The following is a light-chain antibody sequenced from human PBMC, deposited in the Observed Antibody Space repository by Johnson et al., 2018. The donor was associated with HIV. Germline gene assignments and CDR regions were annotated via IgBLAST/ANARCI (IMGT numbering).Light chain of an antibody. Sequence: QSVLTQPPSVSAAPGQKVTISCSGSSSTIGNNDVSWYQLLPGTAPKLLIYKNDQRPSGIPDRFSGSKSGTSATLGITGLRTGAEADYYCGTWDSSLSSYVFGTGTKVTVL. CDR2: KND. V-gene: IGLV1-51*02. CDR3: GTWDSSLSSYV. CDR1: SSTIGNND. J-gene: IGLJ1*01.